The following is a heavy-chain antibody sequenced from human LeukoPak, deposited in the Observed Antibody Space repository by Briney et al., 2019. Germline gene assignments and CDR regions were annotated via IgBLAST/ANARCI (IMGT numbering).Heavy chain of an antibody. CDR1: GYTFTGYY. J-gene: IGHJ4*02. Sequence: VASVKVSCKASGYTFTGYYMHWVRQAPGQGLEWMGRINPNSGGTNYAQKFQGRVTMTRDTSISTAYMELSRLRSDDTAVYYCARRYCSGGSCYSGSDYWGQGTLVTVSS. CDR3: ARRYCSGGSCYSGSDY. D-gene: IGHD2-15*01. CDR2: INPNSGGT. V-gene: IGHV1-2*06.